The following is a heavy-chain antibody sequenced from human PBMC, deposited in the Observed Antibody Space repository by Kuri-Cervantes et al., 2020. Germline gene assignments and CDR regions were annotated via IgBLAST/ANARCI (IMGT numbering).Heavy chain of an antibody. CDR2: IKSKIDDETA. J-gene: IGHJ5*02. CDR3: TKFDYDSSGYYSGFDP. V-gene: IGHV3-15*01. D-gene: IGHD3-22*01. Sequence: GESLKISCAASGFTVTNAWMSWVRQAPGKGLEWVGRIKSKIDDETADTSVKGRFTISRDDSKSIAYLQMNSLEIEDTAVYYCTKFDYDSSGYYSGFDPWGQGTLVTVSS. CDR1: GFTVTNAW.